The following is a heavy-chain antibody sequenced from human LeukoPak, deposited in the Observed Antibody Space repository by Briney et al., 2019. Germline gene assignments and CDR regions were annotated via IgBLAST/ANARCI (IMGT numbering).Heavy chain of an antibody. D-gene: IGHD5-18*01. CDR1: GSRFTSYW. Sequence: GGPLQISVQGSGSRFTSYWIGWVRQMHGKGLEGVGIIYPGYSDTRYSPSFQGQVTISADKSVSTAYLQWSSLKASDTAMYYCARWGYSYGRRFDYWGQGTLVTVSS. CDR3: ARWGYSYGRRFDY. J-gene: IGHJ4*02. V-gene: IGHV5-51*01. CDR2: IYPGYSDT.